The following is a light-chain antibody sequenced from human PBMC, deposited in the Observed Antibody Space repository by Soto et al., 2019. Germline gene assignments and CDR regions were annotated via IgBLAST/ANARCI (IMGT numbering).Light chain of an antibody. J-gene: IGLJ1*01. CDR1: SSNIGAGYD. V-gene: IGLV1-40*01. CDR2: GNT. CDR3: QSYDSSLSVLYV. Sequence: QSVLTQPPSVSGAPGQRVTISCTGSSSNIGAGYDAHWYQQLPGTAPKLLIYGNTNRPSGVPDRFSGSKSDTSASLAITGLQPEDEADYYCQSYDSSLSVLYVFGTGTKVTV.